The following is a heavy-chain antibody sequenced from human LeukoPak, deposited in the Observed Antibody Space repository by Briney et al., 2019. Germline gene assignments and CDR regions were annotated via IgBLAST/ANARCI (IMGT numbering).Heavy chain of an antibody. J-gene: IGHJ6*03. CDR3: ARDSIVVVPAAIRWVYYYYYMDV. V-gene: IGHV1-2*02. CDR1: RYTFTGYY. D-gene: IGHD2-2*02. CDR2: INPNSGGT. Sequence: ASVKVSCKASRYTFTGYYMHWVRQAPGQGLEWMGWINPNSGGTNYAQKFQGRVTMTRDTSISTAYMELSRLRSDDTAVYYCARDSIVVVPAAIRWVYYYYYMDVWGKGTTVTVSS.